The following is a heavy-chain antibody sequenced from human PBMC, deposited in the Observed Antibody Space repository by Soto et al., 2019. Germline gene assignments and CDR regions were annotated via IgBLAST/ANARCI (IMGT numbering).Heavy chain of an antibody. CDR3: ARDSGRDGYNPFDY. J-gene: IGHJ4*02. CDR1: GFTFSSSS. D-gene: IGHD5-12*01. CDR2: ISSSSSSM. Sequence: EVQLVESGGGLVKPGGSLRLSCAASGFTFSSSSMNWVRQAPGKGLEWVSSISSSSSSMYYADSVKGRFTISRDNAKNPLYLQMNSLRAEDTAVYYCARDSGRDGYNPFDYWGQGTLVTVSS. V-gene: IGHV3-21*01.